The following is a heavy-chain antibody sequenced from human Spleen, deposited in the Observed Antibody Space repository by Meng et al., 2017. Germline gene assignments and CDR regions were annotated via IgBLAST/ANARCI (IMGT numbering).Heavy chain of an antibody. D-gene: IGHD6-6*01. CDR2: INPNSGGT. CDR1: GYTSTGYY. V-gene: IGHV1-2*06. Sequence: QVRLVQCGAEVKKPGASVKASCKASGYTSTGYYMHWVRQAPGQGLEWMGRINPNSGGTNYAQKFQGRVTMTRDTSISTAYMELSRLRSDDTAVYYCARQYSSSLRIFDYWGQGTLVTVSS. J-gene: IGHJ4*02. CDR3: ARQYSSSLRIFDY.